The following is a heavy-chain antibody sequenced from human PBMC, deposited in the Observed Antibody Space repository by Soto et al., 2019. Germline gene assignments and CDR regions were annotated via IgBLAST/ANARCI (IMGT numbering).Heavy chain of an antibody. Sequence: QVQLVQSGAEVKKPGSSVKVSCKASGGTFSSYAISWVRQAPGQGLEWMGGIIPIFGTANYAQKFQGRVTITADESTSTAYMELSSLRSEDTAVYYCARDRGKWELLRGGYHYYGMDVWGQGTTVTVSS. J-gene: IGHJ6*02. V-gene: IGHV1-69*01. CDR1: GGTFSSYA. CDR2: IIPIFGTA. D-gene: IGHD1-26*01. CDR3: ARDRGKWELLRGGYHYYGMDV.